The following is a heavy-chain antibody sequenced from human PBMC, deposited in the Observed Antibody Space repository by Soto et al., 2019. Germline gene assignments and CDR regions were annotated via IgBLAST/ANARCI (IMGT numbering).Heavy chain of an antibody. V-gene: IGHV1-3*01. CDR1: GYTFTSYA. J-gene: IGHJ4*02. CDR3: ARGVLLRFLEWLLLRDFDY. D-gene: IGHD3-3*01. CDR2: INAGNGNT. Sequence: QVQLVQSGAEVKKPGASVKVSCKASGYTFTSYAMHWVRQAPGQRLEWMGWINAGNGNTKYSQKFQGRVTITRDTSASTAYMELSSLRSEDTAVYYCARGVLLRFLEWLLLRDFDYWGQGTLVTVSS.